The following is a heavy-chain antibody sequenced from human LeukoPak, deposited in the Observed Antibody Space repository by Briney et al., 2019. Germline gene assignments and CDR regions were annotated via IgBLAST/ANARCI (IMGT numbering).Heavy chain of an antibody. Sequence: RGSLRLSCAASGFTFSSYSLSWVRQAPGKGLEWVSYISSSSSTMYYADSVKGRFTISRDNAKNSLYLQMNSLRAEDTAVYYCARTSGNYQEYYFDYWGQGTLVTVSS. D-gene: IGHD3-10*01. CDR1: GFTFSSYS. J-gene: IGHJ4*02. CDR2: ISSSSSTM. V-gene: IGHV3-48*01. CDR3: ARTSGNYQEYYFDY.